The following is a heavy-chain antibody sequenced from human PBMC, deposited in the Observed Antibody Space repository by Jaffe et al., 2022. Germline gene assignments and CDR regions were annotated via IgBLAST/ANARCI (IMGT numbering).Heavy chain of an antibody. V-gene: IGHV4-38-2*01. CDR3: ASRNSYFDY. J-gene: IGHJ4*02. CDR1: GYSISSGYY. CDR2: IYHSGST. Sequence: QVQLQESGPGLVKPSETLSLTCAVSGYSISSGYYWGWIRQPPGKGLEWIGSIYHSGSTYYNPSLKSRVTISVDTSKNQFSLKLSSVTAADTAVYYCASRNSYFDYWGQGTLVTVSS.